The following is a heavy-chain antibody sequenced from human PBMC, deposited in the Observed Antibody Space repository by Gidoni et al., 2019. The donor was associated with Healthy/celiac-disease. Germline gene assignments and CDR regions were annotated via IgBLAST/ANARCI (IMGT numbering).Heavy chain of an antibody. Sequence: QVQLQQWGAGLLKPSETLSLTSAVYGGSFSGYYWSWIRQPPGKGLEWIGEINHSGSTNYNPSLKSRVTISVDTSKNQFSLKLSSVTAADTAVYYCARARMAARSFDYWGQGTLVTVSS. CDR2: INHSGST. CDR1: GGSFSGYY. J-gene: IGHJ4*02. V-gene: IGHV4-34*01. D-gene: IGHD6-6*01. CDR3: ARARMAARSFDY.